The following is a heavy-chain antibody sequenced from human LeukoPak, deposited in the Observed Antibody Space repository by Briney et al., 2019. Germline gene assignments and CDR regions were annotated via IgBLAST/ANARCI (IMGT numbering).Heavy chain of an antibody. J-gene: IGHJ3*02. Sequence: GESLKISCRGSGYSFTSYWIGWVRQMPGKGLEWMGIIYPGDSDTRYSPSFQGQVTISADKSINTAYLQWSSLKASDTAMYYCARIEHIVVVTATHAFDIWGQGTMVTVSS. CDR3: ARIEHIVVVTATHAFDI. CDR1: GYSFTSYW. CDR2: IYPGDSDT. V-gene: IGHV5-51*01. D-gene: IGHD2-21*02.